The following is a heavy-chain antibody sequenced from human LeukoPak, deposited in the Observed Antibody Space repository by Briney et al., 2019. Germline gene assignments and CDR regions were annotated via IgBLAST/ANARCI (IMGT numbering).Heavy chain of an antibody. D-gene: IGHD3-3*01. J-gene: IGHJ6*03. V-gene: IGHV4-34*01. Sequence: SETLSLTCAVYGGSFSGYYWSWIRQPPGKGLEWIGEINHSGSTNYNPSLKSRVTISVDTSKNQFSLKLSSVTAADTAVYYCARRPPSGRDRARRYMDVWGKGTTVTISS. CDR2: INHSGST. CDR3: ARRPPSGRDRARRYMDV. CDR1: GGSFSGYY.